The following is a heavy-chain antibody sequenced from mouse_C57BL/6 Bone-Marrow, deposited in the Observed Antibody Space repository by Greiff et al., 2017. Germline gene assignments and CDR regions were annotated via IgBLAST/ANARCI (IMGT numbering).Heavy chain of an antibody. CDR3: ARMGSYCDGSSSNWWFDV. Sequence: VQLQQPGAELVKPGASVKLSCKASGYTFTSYWMHWVKQRPGRGLEWIGRIDPNSGGTKYNEKFKSKATLTVDKPSSTAYMPLSSLTSEDSAVYYCARMGSYCDGSSSNWWFDVWGTGTTVTVSA. J-gene: IGHJ1*03. CDR1: GYTFTSYW. V-gene: IGHV1-72*01. D-gene: IGHD1-1*01. CDR2: IDPNSGGT.